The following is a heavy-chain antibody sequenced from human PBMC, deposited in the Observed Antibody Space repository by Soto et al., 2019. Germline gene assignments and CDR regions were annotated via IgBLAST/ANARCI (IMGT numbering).Heavy chain of an antibody. CDR1: GFTFDDYA. J-gene: IGHJ4*02. CDR2: ISWDGGST. D-gene: IGHD6-13*01. Sequence: EVQLVESGGVVVQPGGSLRLSCAASGFTFDDYAMHWVRQAPGKGLEWVSLISWDGGSTYYADSVQGRFTISRDNSKNSLYLQMNSLRAEDTALYYCAKDFARGYSGTPDYWGQGTLVTVSS. V-gene: IGHV3-43D*04. CDR3: AKDFARGYSGTPDY.